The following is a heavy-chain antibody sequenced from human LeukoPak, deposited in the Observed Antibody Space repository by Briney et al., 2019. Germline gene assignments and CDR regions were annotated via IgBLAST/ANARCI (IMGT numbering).Heavy chain of an antibody. CDR1: GGSVSSGSYY. V-gene: IGHV4-61*01. Sequence: PSETLSLTCTVSGGSVSSGSYYWSWIRQPPGKGLEWIGYIYYSGSTNYNPSLKSRVTISVDTSKNQFSLKLSSVTAADTAVYYCARFRFGELSAFDYWGQGTLSPSPQ. CDR3: ARFRFGELSAFDY. J-gene: IGHJ4*02. CDR2: IYYSGST. D-gene: IGHD3-10*01.